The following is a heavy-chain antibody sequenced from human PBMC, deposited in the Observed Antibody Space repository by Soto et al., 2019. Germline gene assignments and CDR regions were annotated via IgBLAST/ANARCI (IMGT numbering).Heavy chain of an antibody. CDR3: ARGAPSRLTGTNAFDP. CDR2: ISGYNGNT. V-gene: IGHV1-18*01. Sequence: GASVKVSCKASGYTFTSYGISWVRQAPGQGLEWMGWISGYNGNTNYAQKLQGRVTMTTDTSTTTAYMELSSLRSEDTAVYYCARGAPSRLTGTNAFDPWGQGTQVTVSS. CDR1: GYTFTSYG. D-gene: IGHD1-7*01. J-gene: IGHJ5*02.